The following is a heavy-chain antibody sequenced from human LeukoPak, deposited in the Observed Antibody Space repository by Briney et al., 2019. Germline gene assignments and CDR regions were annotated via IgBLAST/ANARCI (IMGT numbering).Heavy chain of an antibody. J-gene: IGHJ4*02. D-gene: IGHD3-22*01. Sequence: GGSLRLSCAASGFTFSGSAMLWVRQASGQGLEWVGRIRSKANSYATAYAASVRGRFTISRDDSKNTAYLQMNSLKIEDTAVYYCTRHNYYEDGFDYWGQGTLVTVSS. CDR2: IRSKANSYAT. CDR3: TRHNYYEDGFDY. CDR1: GFTFSGSA. V-gene: IGHV3-73*01.